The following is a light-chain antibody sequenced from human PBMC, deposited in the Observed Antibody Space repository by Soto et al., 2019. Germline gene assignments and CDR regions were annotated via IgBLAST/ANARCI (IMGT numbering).Light chain of an antibody. CDR1: QSITNNY. CDR3: QQYRPPPIT. CDR2: GAS. Sequence: ETVLTQSPGTLSLSPGERATLSCRASQSITNNYLAWYQQKPGQAPRLLIYGASSRVTGIPDRFSGSGSGTDFTLTISRLAPEDFAVYYCQQYRPPPITFGQGTRLEIK. J-gene: IGKJ5*01. V-gene: IGKV3-20*01.